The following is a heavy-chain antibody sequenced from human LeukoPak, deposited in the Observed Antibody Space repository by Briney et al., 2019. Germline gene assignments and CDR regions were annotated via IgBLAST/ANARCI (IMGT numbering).Heavy chain of an antibody. CDR2: IYYSGST. Sequence: SETLSLTCTVSGGSISSSSYYWGWIRQPPGKGLEWIGSIYYSGSTYYNPSLKSRVTISVDTSKNQFSLKLSSMTAADTAVYYCARDRTYGSGGDYWGQGTLVTVSS. CDR3: ARDRTYGSGGDY. J-gene: IGHJ4*02. D-gene: IGHD3-3*01. CDR1: GGSISSSSYY. V-gene: IGHV4-39*07.